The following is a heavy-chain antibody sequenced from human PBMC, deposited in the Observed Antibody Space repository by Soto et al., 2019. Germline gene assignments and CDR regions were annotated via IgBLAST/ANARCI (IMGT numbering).Heavy chain of an antibody. CDR2: ISYDGSNK. J-gene: IGHJ4*02. Sequence: QVQLVESGGGVVQPGRSLRLSCAASGFTFSSYAMHWVRQAPGKGLEWVAVISYDGSNKYYADSVKGRFTISRDNSKNTLYLEMNSLRAEDTAGYYCARDVGMGYDFWSGYLDYWGQGTLVTVSS. D-gene: IGHD3-3*01. CDR1: GFTFSSYA. CDR3: ARDVGMGYDFWSGYLDY. V-gene: IGHV3-30-3*01.